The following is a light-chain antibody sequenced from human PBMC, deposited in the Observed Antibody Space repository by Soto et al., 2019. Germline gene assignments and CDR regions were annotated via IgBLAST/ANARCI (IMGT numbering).Light chain of an antibody. V-gene: IGKV1-39*01. CDR3: HQTFIAPAT. CDR1: ENINNC. Sequence: DIQMTQSPSSLSASVGDRVTLTCRASENINNCLSWFQQKAGQAPKLLIFAASTLQSGVPSRFSGSGSGTDFVLTIDSLQTEDFATYYCHQTFIAPATFGQGTKV. CDR2: AAS. J-gene: IGKJ1*01.